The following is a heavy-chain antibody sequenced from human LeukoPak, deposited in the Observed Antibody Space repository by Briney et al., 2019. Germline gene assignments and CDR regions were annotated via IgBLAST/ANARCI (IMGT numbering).Heavy chain of an antibody. D-gene: IGHD5-12*01. CDR1: GFTFSSYW. V-gene: IGHV3-74*01. CDR3: IRTLIVATSPYMDV. CDR2: VNSDGTGT. Sequence: GGSLRLSCAASGFTFSSYWMHWVRQAPGKGLVWVSRVNSDGTGTTCADSVEGRFTISRDNAKNTVYLQMHSLRAEDTAIYYCIRTLIVATSPYMDVWGKGTTVTVSS. J-gene: IGHJ6*03.